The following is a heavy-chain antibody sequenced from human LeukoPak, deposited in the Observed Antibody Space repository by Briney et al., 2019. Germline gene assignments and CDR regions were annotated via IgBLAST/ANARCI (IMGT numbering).Heavy chain of an antibody. CDR3: AKTSTNYYDSSEFGY. CDR1: GFPFYCYA. Sequence: PGGALRLSCSGSGFPFYCYAMDWVRQTPGDGLEWVSLISGDGSSTYCADSVKGRFTISRDNSKNSLYLQMNSLRTEDTALYYCAKTSTNYYDSSEFGYWGQGTLVTVSS. V-gene: IGHV3-43*02. D-gene: IGHD3-22*01. CDR2: ISGDGSST. J-gene: IGHJ4*02.